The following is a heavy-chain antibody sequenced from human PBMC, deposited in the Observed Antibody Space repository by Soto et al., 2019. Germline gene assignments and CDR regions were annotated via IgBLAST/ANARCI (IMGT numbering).Heavy chain of an antibody. CDR2: ISSSGSTI. CDR3: ATDVEMATIEVLLDY. J-gene: IGHJ4*02. V-gene: IGHV3-48*03. Sequence: EVQLVEFGGGLVQPGGSLRLSCAASGFTFSSYEMNWVRQAPGKGLEWVSYISSSGSTIYYADSVKGRFTISRDNAKNSLYLQMNSLRAEDTAVYYCATDVEMATIEVLLDYWGQGTLVTVSS. D-gene: IGHD5-12*01. CDR1: GFTFSSYE.